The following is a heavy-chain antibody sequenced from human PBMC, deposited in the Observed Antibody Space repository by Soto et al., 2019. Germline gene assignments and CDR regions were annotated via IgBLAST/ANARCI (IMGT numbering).Heavy chain of an antibody. CDR3: AKLVGRYSSSSHFDY. Sequence: GGSLRLSCAASRFTFTSYAMSCVRQAPGEGLEWVSTISGSGDSTYYADSVRGRFTISRDTSKNTLYLQMNTLRAADTAVYYCAKLVGRYSSSSHFDYWGPGTLVTVSS. CDR2: ISGSGDST. CDR1: RFTFTSYA. D-gene: IGHD6-6*01. J-gene: IGHJ4*02. V-gene: IGHV3-23*01.